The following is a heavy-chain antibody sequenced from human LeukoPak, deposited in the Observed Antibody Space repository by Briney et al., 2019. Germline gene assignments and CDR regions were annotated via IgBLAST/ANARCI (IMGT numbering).Heavy chain of an antibody. Sequence: PGGSLRLSCAAPGFTFSSYWMHWVRQAPGKGLVWVSHINSAGSTTSYADSVKGRFTISRDNAKNTLYLQMNSLRVEDTAVYYCARDRGYSQDYWGQGTLVTVS. CDR2: INSAGSTT. CDR1: GFTFSSYW. V-gene: IGHV3-74*01. D-gene: IGHD3-10*01. CDR3: ARDRGYSQDY. J-gene: IGHJ4*02.